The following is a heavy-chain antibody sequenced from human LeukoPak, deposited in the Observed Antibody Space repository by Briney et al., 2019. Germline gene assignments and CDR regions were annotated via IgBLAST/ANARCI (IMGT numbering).Heavy chain of an antibody. CDR2: IYYSGST. Sequence: PSQTLSLTCTVSGGSISSYYWSWIRQPPGKGLEWIGYIYYSGSTNYNPSLKSRVTISVDTSKNQFSLKLSSVTAADTAVYYCAREGVVVTATTTDAFDIWGQGTMVTVSS. D-gene: IGHD2-21*02. CDR3: AREGVVVTATTTDAFDI. CDR1: GGSISSYY. V-gene: IGHV4-59*12. J-gene: IGHJ3*02.